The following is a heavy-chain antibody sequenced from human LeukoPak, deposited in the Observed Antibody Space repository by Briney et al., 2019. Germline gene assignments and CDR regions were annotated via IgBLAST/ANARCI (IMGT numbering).Heavy chain of an antibody. V-gene: IGHV3-21*01. CDR3: EKKTGYDILTGYHLYYFDY. Sequence: GGSLRLSCAASGFTFSSYSMNWVRQAPGKWLEWVSSISSSSSYIYYADSVKGRFTISRDNAKNSLYLQMNSLRAEDTAVYYCEKKTGYDILTGYHLYYFDYWGQGTLVTVSS. CDR1: GFTFSSYS. CDR2: ISSSSSYI. D-gene: IGHD3-9*01. J-gene: IGHJ4*02.